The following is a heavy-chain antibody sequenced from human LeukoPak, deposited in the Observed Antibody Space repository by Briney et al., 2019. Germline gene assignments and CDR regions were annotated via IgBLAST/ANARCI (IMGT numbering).Heavy chain of an antibody. CDR2: IYYSGST. D-gene: IGHD4-23*01. CDR1: GFTFSSYS. J-gene: IGHJ4*02. V-gene: IGHV4-39*07. CDR3: ASDYGGKGY. Sequence: GSLRLSCAASGFTFSSYSMNWVRQPPGKGLEWIGSIYYSGSTYYNPSLKSRVTISVDTSKNQFSLKLNSVTAADTAVYYCASDYGGKGYWGQGTLVTVSS.